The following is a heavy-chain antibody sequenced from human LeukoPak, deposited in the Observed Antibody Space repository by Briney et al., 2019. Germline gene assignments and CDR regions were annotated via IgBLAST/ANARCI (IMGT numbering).Heavy chain of an antibody. CDR1: GGSISSGGYS. CDR2: IYHSGST. CDR3: ARGTVTTWGGFDP. Sequence: PSQTLSLTCAVSGGSISSGGYSWRWIRQPPGTGLEWLGYIYHSGSTYYNPSLKSRVTISVDRSKNQFSLKLSSVTAADTAVYYCARGTVTTWGGFDPWGQGTLVTVSS. D-gene: IGHD4-11*01. J-gene: IGHJ5*02. V-gene: IGHV4-30-2*01.